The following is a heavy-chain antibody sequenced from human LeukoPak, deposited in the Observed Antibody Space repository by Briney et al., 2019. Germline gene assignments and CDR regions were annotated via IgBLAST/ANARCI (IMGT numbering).Heavy chain of an antibody. D-gene: IGHD6-19*01. CDR2: ITSSSNTV. Sequence: PGGPLRLSCAASGFTFSNYNMFWARQAPGKGLEWVSYITSSSNTVHYADSVKGRFTLSRDNAKSSLYLQMNSLRAEDTAIYYCARLLSGWYLADYWGQGTLVTVSS. V-gene: IGHV3-48*01. J-gene: IGHJ4*02. CDR3: ARLLSGWYLADY. CDR1: GFTFSNYN.